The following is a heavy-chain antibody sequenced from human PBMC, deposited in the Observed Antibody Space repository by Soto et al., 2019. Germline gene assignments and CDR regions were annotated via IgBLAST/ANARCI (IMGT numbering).Heavy chain of an antibody. CDR1: GGTFSSYA. D-gene: IGHD1-7*01. CDR2: IIPIFGTA. CDR3: ATDTHNWNYSWFDP. V-gene: IGHV1-69*01. J-gene: IGHJ5*02. Sequence: QVQLVQSGAEVKKPGSSVKVSCKASGGTFSSYAISWVRQAPGQGLEWMGGIIPIFGTANYAQKFQGRVTITADESTSTAYMELSGLRSEDTAVYYCATDTHNWNYSWFDPWGQGTLVTVSS.